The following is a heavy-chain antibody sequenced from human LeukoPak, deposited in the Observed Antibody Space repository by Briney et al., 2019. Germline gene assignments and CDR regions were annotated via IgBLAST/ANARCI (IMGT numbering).Heavy chain of an antibody. V-gene: IGHV3-33*01. Sequence: GSLRLSCAASGFTFSSYGMHWVRQAPGKGLEWVAVIWYDGSNKYYADSVKGRFTISRDNSKNTLYLQMNGLRAEDTAVYYCARDPRGYCSGGSCYSGYFDYWGQGTLVTVSS. J-gene: IGHJ4*02. CDR1: GFTFSSYG. D-gene: IGHD2-15*01. CDR2: IWYDGSNK. CDR3: ARDPRGYCSGGSCYSGYFDY.